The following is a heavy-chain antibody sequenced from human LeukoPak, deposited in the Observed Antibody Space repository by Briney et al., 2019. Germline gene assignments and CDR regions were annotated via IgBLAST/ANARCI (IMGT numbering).Heavy chain of an antibody. D-gene: IGHD3-10*02. CDR1: GFTFDDYG. CDR2: ISSSGSTI. CDR3: AELGITMIGGV. V-gene: IGHV3-48*03. Sequence: GGSLRLSCAASGFTFDDYGMSWGRQAPGKGLEWVSYISSSGSTIYYADSVKGRFTISRDNAKNSLYLQMNSLRAEDTAVYYCAELGITMIGGVWGKGTTVTISS. J-gene: IGHJ6*04.